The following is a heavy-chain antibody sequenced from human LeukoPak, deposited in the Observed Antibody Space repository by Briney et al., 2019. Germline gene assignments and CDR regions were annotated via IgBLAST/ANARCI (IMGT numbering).Heavy chain of an antibody. CDR3: ARVTGSSGYAFDY. J-gene: IGHJ4*02. D-gene: IGHD3-22*01. Sequence: GGSLRLSCVASGFTSSTYVMSWVRQAPGKGLEWVSVIYSGGSTYYADSVKGRFTISRDNSKNTLYLQMNSLRAEDTAVYYCARVTGSSGYAFDYWGQGTLVTVSS. CDR1: GFTSSTYV. V-gene: IGHV3-66*01. CDR2: IYSGGST.